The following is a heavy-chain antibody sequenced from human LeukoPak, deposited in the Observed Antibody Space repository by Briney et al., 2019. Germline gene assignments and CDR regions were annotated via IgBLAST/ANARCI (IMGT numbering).Heavy chain of an antibody. CDR2: ISSSSSYI. V-gene: IGHV3-21*01. CDR3: ARDALPRLPTTGEYSSSHSYYYYYMDV. J-gene: IGHJ6*03. Sequence: GGSLRLSCAASGFTFSSYSMNWVRQAPGKGLEWVSSISSSSSYIYYADSVKGRFTISRDNAKNSLYLQMNSLRAEDTAVYYCARDALPRLPTTGEYSSSHSYYYYYMDVWGKGTTVTVSS. D-gene: IGHD6-13*01. CDR1: GFTFSSYS.